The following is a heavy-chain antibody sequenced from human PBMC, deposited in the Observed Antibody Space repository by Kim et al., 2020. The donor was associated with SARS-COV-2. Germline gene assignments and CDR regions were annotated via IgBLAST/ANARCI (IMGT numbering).Heavy chain of an antibody. D-gene: IGHD3-22*01. J-gene: IGHJ4*02. CDR3: ARERPYYYDSSGYYFFDY. Sequence: SETLSLTCTVSGGSISSGSYYWSWIRQPAGKGLEWIGRIYTSGSTNYNPSLKTRVTISVHTSKNQFSLKLSSVTAADTAVYYCARERPYYYDSSGYYFFDYWGQGTLVTVSS. CDR1: GGSISSGSYY. CDR2: IYTSGST. V-gene: IGHV4-61*02.